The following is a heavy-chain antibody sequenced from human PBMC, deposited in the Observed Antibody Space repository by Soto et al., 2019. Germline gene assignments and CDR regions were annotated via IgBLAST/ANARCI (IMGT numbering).Heavy chain of an antibody. CDR3: ARNYSSYYYNGLDV. Sequence: PGGSLRLSCAASGFLFHTYSMNWVRQAPGKGLEWVSYISSSSRTTYYADSVKGRFTISRDNAKNSLYLQINSLRDDDTAVYYCARNYSSYYYNGLDVWGQGTTVTVSS. J-gene: IGHJ6*02. V-gene: IGHV3-48*02. D-gene: IGHD6-13*01. CDR1: GFLFHTYS. CDR2: ISSSSRTT.